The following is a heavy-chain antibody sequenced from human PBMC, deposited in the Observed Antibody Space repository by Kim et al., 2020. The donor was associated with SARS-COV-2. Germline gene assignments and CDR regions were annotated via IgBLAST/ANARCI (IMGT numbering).Heavy chain of an antibody. V-gene: IGHV4-30-4*01. D-gene: IGHD3-3*01. CDR3: ARVRMTSITIFGVVTPNNWFDP. J-gene: IGHJ5*02. CDR1: GGSISSGDYY. Sequence: SETLSLTCTVSGGSISSGDYYWSWIRQPPGKGLEWIGYIYYSGSTYYNPSLKSRVTISVDTSKNQFSLKLSSVTAADTAVYYCARVRMTSITIFGVVTPNNWFDPWGQGTLVTVSS. CDR2: IYYSGST.